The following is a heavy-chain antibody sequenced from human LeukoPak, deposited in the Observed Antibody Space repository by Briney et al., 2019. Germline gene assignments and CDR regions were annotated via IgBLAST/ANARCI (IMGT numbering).Heavy chain of an antibody. Sequence: VKVSCKASGYTFTRYGISWVRETPGQELEWMGWISAYNGKTNYAQKLQGRVTMTTDTSTSTAYMELRSLRSDDTTVYYCARDWASEGLWFGELLSESYYYYGMDVWGKGTTVTVSS. D-gene: IGHD3-10*01. CDR3: ARDWASEGLWFGELLSESYYYYGMDV. CDR1: GYTFTRYG. V-gene: IGHV1-18*04. CDR2: ISAYNGKT. J-gene: IGHJ6*04.